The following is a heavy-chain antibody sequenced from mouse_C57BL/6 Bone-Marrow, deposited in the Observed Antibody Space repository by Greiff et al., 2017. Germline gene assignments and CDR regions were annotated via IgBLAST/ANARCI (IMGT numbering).Heavy chain of an antibody. CDR3: AKHGDYDESLYFDV. J-gene: IGHJ1*03. D-gene: IGHD2-4*01. CDR1: GFSLTSSG. Sequence: ESGPGLVAPSPRLSITCTVSGFSLTSSGVAWVRQPPGKGLEWLGVIWGGGSTNYNSALMSRLSISKDNSKSQVFLKMTSLQTDDTAMYYCAKHGDYDESLYFDVWGTGTTVTVSS. V-gene: IGHV2-9*01. CDR2: IWGGGST.